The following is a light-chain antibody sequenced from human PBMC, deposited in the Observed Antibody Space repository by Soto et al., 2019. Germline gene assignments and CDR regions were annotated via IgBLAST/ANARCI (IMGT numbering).Light chain of an antibody. Sequence: QSALTQPASVSGSPGQSITISCTGTISDVGGYNYVSWYQQHPGKAPKLMIFDVSNRPSGVSNRCSGSKSGYTASLTISGHKAEDEADYYCSSYTSSSTNVFGTGTKLTVL. CDR2: DVS. CDR1: ISDVGGYNY. V-gene: IGLV2-14*03. J-gene: IGLJ1*01. CDR3: SSYTSSSTNV.